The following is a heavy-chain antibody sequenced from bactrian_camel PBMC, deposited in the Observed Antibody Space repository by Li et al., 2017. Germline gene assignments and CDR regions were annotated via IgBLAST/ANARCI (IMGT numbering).Heavy chain of an antibody. Sequence: HVQLVESGGGSRQAGESLELSCTFAGDSDNSYCLAWFRQGPEKEREGVASIDTNGRSTVADAVEGRFTVPRDIGENTLLLQMNSLKPEDSGMYFCAATTSFCYRWPPHHSEFNSWGQGTQVTVS. V-gene: IGHV3S1*01. J-gene: IGHJ4*01. CDR3: AATTSFCYRWPPHHSEFNS. D-gene: IGHD3*01. CDR1: GDSDNSYC. CDR2: IDTNGRST.